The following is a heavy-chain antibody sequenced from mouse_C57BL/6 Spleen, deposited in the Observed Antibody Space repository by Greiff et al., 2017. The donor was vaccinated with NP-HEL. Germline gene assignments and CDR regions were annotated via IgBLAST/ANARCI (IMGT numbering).Heavy chain of an antibody. V-gene: IGHV1-64*01. CDR1: GYTFTSYW. J-gene: IGHJ4*01. Sequence: QVQLQQPGAELVKPGASVKLSCKASGYTFTSYWMHWVKQRPGQGLEWIGMIHPNSGSTNYNEKFKSKATLTVDKSSSTAYMQLSSLTSEDSAVYYCARERVTHYYAMDDWGQGTSVTVSS. D-gene: IGHD2-2*01. CDR3: ARERVTHYYAMDD. CDR2: IHPNSGST.